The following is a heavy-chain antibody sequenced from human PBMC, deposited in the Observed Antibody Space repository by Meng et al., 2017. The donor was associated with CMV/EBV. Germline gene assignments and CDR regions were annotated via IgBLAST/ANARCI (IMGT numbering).Heavy chain of an antibody. CDR3: ARSSSWYFQTDYYYYGMDV. CDR1: GFTFSSYS. D-gene: IGHD6-13*01. CDR2: ISSSSSYI. J-gene: IGHJ6*02. Sequence: ETLSLTCAASGFTFSSYSMNRVRQAPGKGLEWVSSISSSSSYIYYADSVKGRFTISRDNAKNSLYLQMNSLRAEDTAVYYCARSSSWYFQTDYYYYGMDVWGQGTTVTVSS. V-gene: IGHV3-21*01.